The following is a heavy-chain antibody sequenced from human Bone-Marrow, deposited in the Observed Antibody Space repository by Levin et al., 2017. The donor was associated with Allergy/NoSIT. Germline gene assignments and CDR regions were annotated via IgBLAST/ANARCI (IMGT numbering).Heavy chain of an antibody. J-gene: IGHJ4*02. V-gene: IGHV4-39*01. D-gene: IGHD4-17*01. CDR1: GGSISSSSYY. Sequence: KTSETLSLTCTVSGGSISSSSYYWGWIRQPPGTGLEWIGSIYYSGSTYYNPSLKSRVTISVDTSKNQFSLKLSSVTAADTAVYYCARRGDSSHDYGDSFDYWGQGTLVTVSS. CDR3: ARRGDSSHDYGDSFDY. CDR2: IYYSGST.